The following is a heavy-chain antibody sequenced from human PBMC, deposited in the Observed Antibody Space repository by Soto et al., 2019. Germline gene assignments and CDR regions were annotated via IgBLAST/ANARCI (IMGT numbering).Heavy chain of an antibody. CDR2: TNEDGSTI. D-gene: IGHD3-16*01. V-gene: IGHV3-74*01. CDR1: GFTFSSFW. J-gene: IGHJ4*02. Sequence: EVHLVESGGGLVQPGGSLRLSCAASGFTFSSFWMHWVRQAPGKGLEWVSRTNEDGSTINYADSVKGRFTISRDNAKNTLYGKINSRGAGNTAVFFYTGDRGGGGGYWGPGTLVTVSS. CDR3: TGDRGGGGGY.